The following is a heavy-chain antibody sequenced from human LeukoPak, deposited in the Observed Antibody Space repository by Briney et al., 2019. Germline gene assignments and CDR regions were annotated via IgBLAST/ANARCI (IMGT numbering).Heavy chain of an antibody. CDR3: AGAHDSSDLWAFDI. Sequence: GESLKISCKGSGYSFTSYWIGWVRQMPGEGLEWIGIIYPGDSDTRYSPSFQGQVTISADKSISTAYLQWSSLKASDTAMYYCAGAHDSSDLWAFDIWGQGTMVTVSS. D-gene: IGHD3-22*01. CDR2: IYPGDSDT. CDR1: GYSFTSYW. J-gene: IGHJ3*02. V-gene: IGHV5-51*01.